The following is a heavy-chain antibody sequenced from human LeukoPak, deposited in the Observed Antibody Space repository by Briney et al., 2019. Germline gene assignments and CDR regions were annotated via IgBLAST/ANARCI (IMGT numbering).Heavy chain of an antibody. V-gene: IGHV3-7*03. Sequence: TGGSLRLSCSPSGFTFSSYWMSWVRQAPGKGLEWLANIKQDGSKKYYVDSVKVRFTISRDNGKNSLYLQMNSLRAEGTAVYYCARKAYGLDVWGKGTTVTVSS. CDR2: IKQDGSKK. CDR3: ARKAYGLDV. CDR1: GFTFSSYW. J-gene: IGHJ6*04.